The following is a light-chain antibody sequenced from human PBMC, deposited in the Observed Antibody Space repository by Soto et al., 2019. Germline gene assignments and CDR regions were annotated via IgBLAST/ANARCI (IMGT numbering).Light chain of an antibody. CDR2: DVS. V-gene: IGLV2-8*01. CDR3: SSYAGTNIHHV. J-gene: IGLJ1*01. CDR1: SSDVGGYNY. Sequence: QSVLTQPPSASGSPGQSVTISCTGTSSDVGGYNYVSWYQQHPGKAPKLMIYDVSKRPSGVPDRFSGSKSGNTASLTVSGLQAEDEADYYCSSYAGTNIHHVFGTGTKVTVL.